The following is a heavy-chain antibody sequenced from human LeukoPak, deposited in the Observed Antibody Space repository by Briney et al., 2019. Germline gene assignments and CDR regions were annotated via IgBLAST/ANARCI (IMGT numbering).Heavy chain of an antibody. Sequence: ASVKVSCKASGYTFINYGINWVRQAPGQGLEWMGIINPSGDVRSYAQKFKGRVTVTRDMSTRTVYMELSDLRPEDTAVYYCARDYSGEWEQLTGWWFDPWGQGTLVIVSS. CDR2: INPSGDVR. D-gene: IGHD3-9*01. V-gene: IGHV1-46*01. CDR3: ARDYSGEWEQLTGWWFDP. J-gene: IGHJ5*02. CDR1: GYTFINYG.